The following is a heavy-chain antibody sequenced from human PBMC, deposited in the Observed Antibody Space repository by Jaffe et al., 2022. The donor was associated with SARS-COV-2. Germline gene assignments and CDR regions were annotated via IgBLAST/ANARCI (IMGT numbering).Heavy chain of an antibody. D-gene: IGHD3-9*01. CDR3: AHAAREVLRYFDAGAYYFDY. V-gene: IGHV2-5*02. CDR1: GFSLSTSGVG. J-gene: IGHJ4*02. CDR2: IYWDDDK. Sequence: QITLKESGPTLVKPTQTLTLTCTFSGFSLSTSGVGVGWIRQPPGKALEWLALIYWDDDKRYSPSLKSRLTITKDTSKNQVVLTMTNMDPVDTATYYCAHAAREVLRYFDAGAYYFDYWGQGTLVTVSS.